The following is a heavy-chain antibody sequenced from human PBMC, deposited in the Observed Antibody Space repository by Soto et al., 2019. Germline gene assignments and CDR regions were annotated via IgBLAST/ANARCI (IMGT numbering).Heavy chain of an antibody. Sequence: DVQLVESGGGLVKPGGSLRLSCAASGFSFSDTWMNWVRQAPGRGLEWVGRIKKSRDGGTTDYAAIVRGRFTISRDDSTNSLYLHMSSLKTEDTAIYYCTTIVPWGWNSWGQGTLVTVSS. V-gene: IGHV3-15*07. CDR3: TTIVPWGWNS. J-gene: IGHJ4*02. CDR2: IKKSRDGGTT. D-gene: IGHD3-16*01. CDR1: GFSFSDTW.